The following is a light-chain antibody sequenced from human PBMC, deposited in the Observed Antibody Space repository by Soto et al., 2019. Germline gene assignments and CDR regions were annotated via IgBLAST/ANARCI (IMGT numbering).Light chain of an antibody. CDR1: QSVSSN. V-gene: IGKV3-15*01. CDR2: DAS. Sequence: EIAMTQSPATLSVSPGERATLSCRASQSVSSNFAWYQQKPGQAPRLLISDASTRATGIPARFSGSGSGTEFTLTISSLQSEDFAVYYCQQFNNWPRTFGQGTKVDIK. CDR3: QQFNNWPRT. J-gene: IGKJ1*01.